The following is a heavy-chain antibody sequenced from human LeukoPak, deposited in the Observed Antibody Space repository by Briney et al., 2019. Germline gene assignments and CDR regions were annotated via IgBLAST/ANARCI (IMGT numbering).Heavy chain of an antibody. CDR1: GYTFTGYY. Sequence: GASVKVSCKASGYTFTGYYTHWLRQAPGQGLEWMGWINPNSGGTDYAQKFQGRVTMTGDTSISTAYMELSSLRSDDTAVYFCARDLIVPGRGYYYGLDVWGQGTTVTVSS. CDR2: INPNSGGT. J-gene: IGHJ6*02. D-gene: IGHD1-26*01. V-gene: IGHV1-2*02. CDR3: ARDLIVPGRGYYYGLDV.